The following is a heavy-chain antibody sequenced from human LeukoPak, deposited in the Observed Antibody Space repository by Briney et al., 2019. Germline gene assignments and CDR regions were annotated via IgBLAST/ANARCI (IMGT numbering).Heavy chain of an antibody. CDR1: GGSISSYY. CDR2: IYYSGST. J-gene: IGHJ4*02. CDR3: ARRHITIFGVVMDY. Sequence: PSETLSLTCTVSGGSISSYYWSWIRQPPGKGLEWIGYIYYSGSTNCNPSLKSRVTISVDTSKNQFSLKLSSVTAADTAVYYCARRHITIFGVVMDYWGQGTLVTVSS. V-gene: IGHV4-59*01. D-gene: IGHD3-3*01.